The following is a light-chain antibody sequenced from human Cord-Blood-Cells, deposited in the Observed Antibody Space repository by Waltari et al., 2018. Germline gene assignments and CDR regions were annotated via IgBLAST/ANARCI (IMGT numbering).Light chain of an antibody. CDR1: SSAVGGYNY. CDR2: DVS. CDR3: CSYAGSYTYV. J-gene: IGLJ1*01. V-gene: IGLV2-11*01. Sequence: QSALTQPRSVSGSPGQSVTISCTGTSSAVGGYNYLSWYQQHPGKAPKLMIYDVSKRPSGVPDRFSGSKSGNTASLTSSGLQAEDEADYYCCSYAGSYTYVFGTGTKVTVL.